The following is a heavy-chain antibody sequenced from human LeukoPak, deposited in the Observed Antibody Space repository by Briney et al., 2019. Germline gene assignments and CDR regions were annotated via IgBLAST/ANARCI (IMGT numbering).Heavy chain of an antibody. Sequence: SGGSLRLSCAASGFTFSSYSMNWVRQAPGKGLEWVSSISSGTSYIYYADSVKGRFTISRDNAKNSLYLQMNSLRVEDTAVYYCARGGAARPDFWGQGTLVTVSS. D-gene: IGHD6-6*01. CDR3: ARGGAARPDF. CDR2: ISSGTSYI. V-gene: IGHV3-21*01. J-gene: IGHJ4*02. CDR1: GFTFSSYS.